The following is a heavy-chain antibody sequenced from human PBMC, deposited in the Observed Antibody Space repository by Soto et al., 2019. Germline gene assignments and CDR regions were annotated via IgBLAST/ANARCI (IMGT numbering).Heavy chain of an antibody. CDR3: ARKQNPATKTHGMDV. CDR2: ISSGSHYI. CDR1: GSTFSDYS. D-gene: IGHD2-2*01. V-gene: IGHV3-21*01. Sequence: EVQLVESGGGLVEPGGSLRLSCAPSGSTFSDYSLNWVRQAPGKGLEWVSSISSGSHYIYYADSVRGRFTISRDNARNSLYLQMNRPTSDDKAVLYFARKQNPATKTHGMDVWGQGTTVTVSS. J-gene: IGHJ6*02.